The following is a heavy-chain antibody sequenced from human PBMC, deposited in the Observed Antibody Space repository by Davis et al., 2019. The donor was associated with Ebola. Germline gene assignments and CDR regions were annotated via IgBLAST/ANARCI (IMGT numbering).Heavy chain of an antibody. V-gene: IGHV4-39*01. D-gene: IGHD3-3*01. CDR3: ARGGVRLRFGIIDY. J-gene: IGHJ4*02. Sequence: SETLSLTCTVSGGSISSSSYYWGWIRQPPGKGLVWIGSIYYSGSTYYNPSLKSRVTISVDTSKNQFSLKLSSVTAADTAVYYCARGGVRLRFGIIDYWGQGTLVTVSS. CDR1: GGSISSSSYY. CDR2: IYYSGST.